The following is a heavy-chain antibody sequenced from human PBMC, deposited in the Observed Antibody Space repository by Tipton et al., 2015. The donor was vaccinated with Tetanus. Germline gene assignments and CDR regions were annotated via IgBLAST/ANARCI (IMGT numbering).Heavy chain of an antibody. D-gene: IGHD3-9*01. CDR3: ARDVSVAGLRYFDV. CDR1: GYNFRNNG. J-gene: IGHJ3*01. V-gene: IGHV3-30*03. Sequence: SLRLSCVASGYNFRNNGMHWVRQAPGKGLEWVAVISNDASHIYYADSVRGRFTMSRENNKNTVHLQMNSLRPDDTAVYYCARDVSVAGLRYFDVWGQGTLVTVSS. CDR2: ISNDASHI.